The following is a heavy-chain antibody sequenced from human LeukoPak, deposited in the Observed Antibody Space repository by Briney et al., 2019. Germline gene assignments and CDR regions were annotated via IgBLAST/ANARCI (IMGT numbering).Heavy chain of an antibody. CDR1: GFTFSSYW. CDR2: INTDGSST. J-gene: IGHJ4*02. CDR3: ARESYYYYDSSGYPKFDY. V-gene: IGHV3-74*01. Sequence: GGSLRLSCAASGFTFSSYWMHWVRQAPGKGLVWVSRINTDGSSTSYADSVKGRFTISRDNAKNSLYLQMNSLRAEDTAVYYCARESYYYYDSSGYPKFDYWGQGTLVTVSS. D-gene: IGHD3-22*01.